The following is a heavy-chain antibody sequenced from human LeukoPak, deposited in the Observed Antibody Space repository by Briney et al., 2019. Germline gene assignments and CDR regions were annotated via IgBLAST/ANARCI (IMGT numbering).Heavy chain of an antibody. Sequence: GGSLRLSCAAPGFTFSTYAMHWVRRAPGKGLEYVSAISSNGGSTYYANSVKGRFTISRDNSKNTLSLQMGSLRAEDMAVYYCARLYCSSTSCLLDYRGQGTLVTVSS. V-gene: IGHV3-64*01. CDR1: GFTFSTYA. CDR3: ARLYCSSTSCLLDY. D-gene: IGHD2-2*01. J-gene: IGHJ4*02. CDR2: ISSNGGST.